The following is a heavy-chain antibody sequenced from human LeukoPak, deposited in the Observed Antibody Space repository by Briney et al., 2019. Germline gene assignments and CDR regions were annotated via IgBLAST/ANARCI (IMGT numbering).Heavy chain of an antibody. D-gene: IGHD2-2*01. Sequence: GGSLRLSCAASGFTFSSYAMSWVRQAPGKGLEWVSAISGSGGSTYYADSVKGRFTISRDNSKNTLYLQMNSLRAEDTAVYYCAIVVVPAASYYYYYMDVWGKGTTVTVSS. J-gene: IGHJ6*03. V-gene: IGHV3-23*01. CDR1: GFTFSSYA. CDR3: AIVVVPAASYYYYYMDV. CDR2: ISGSGGST.